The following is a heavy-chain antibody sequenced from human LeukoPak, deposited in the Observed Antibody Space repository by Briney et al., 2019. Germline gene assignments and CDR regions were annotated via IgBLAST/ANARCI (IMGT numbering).Heavy chain of an antibody. CDR2: ISPGDSDA. V-gene: IGHV5-51*01. J-gene: IGHJ4*02. Sequence: GESLKISCKGSGYTFTNYYIGWVRQTPGKGLEWMGIISPGDSDARYSPSFQGQVTISADRSISTAYLRWSSLKASDTAMYYCARRYCSSTSCKPYFFDYWGQGTLVTGSS. CDR3: ARRYCSSTSCKPYFFDY. CDR1: GYTFTNYY. D-gene: IGHD2-2*01.